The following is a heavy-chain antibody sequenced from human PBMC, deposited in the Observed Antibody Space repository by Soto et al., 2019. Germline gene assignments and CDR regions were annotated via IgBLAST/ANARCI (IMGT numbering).Heavy chain of an antibody. Sequence: EVQLVESGGGLVQPGRSLRLYCAASGFTFDDYAMHWVRQAPGKGLEWVSGISWNSGSIGYADSVKGRFTISRDNAKNSQYLQMNSLRAEDTALYYCANGLKLGDCSGGSCYSGYWGQGTLVTVSS. CDR2: ISWNSGSI. V-gene: IGHV3-9*01. J-gene: IGHJ4*02. D-gene: IGHD2-15*01. CDR1: GFTFDDYA. CDR3: ANGLKLGDCSGGSCYSGY.